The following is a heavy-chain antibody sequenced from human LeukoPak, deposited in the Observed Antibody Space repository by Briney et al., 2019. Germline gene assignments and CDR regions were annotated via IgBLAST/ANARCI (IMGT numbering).Heavy chain of an antibody. CDR3: ARMYDRSGYYYPFDY. CDR1: GYSISSGYY. Sequence: PSETLSLTCTVSGYSISSGYYWGWIRQPPGKGLEWIGSMYHSGSTYNNPSLKSRVTISVDTSKNHFSLKLTSVTAADAAVYYCARMYDRSGYYYPFDYWGQGTLVTVSS. J-gene: IGHJ4*02. CDR2: MYHSGST. V-gene: IGHV4-38-2*02. D-gene: IGHD3-22*01.